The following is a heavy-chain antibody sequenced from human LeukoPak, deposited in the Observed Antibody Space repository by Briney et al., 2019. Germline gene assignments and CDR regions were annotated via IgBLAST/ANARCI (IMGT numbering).Heavy chain of an antibody. CDR3: AKEAVTAIDY. V-gene: IGHV3-21*04. J-gene: IGHJ4*02. Sequence: GGSLRLSCAASGFTFSSYSMNWVRQAPGKGLEWVSSISSSSSYIYYADSVKGRFTISRDNSKNTLYLQMNSLRAEDTAVYYCAKEAVTAIDYWGQGTLVTVSS. CDR2: ISSSSSYI. CDR1: GFTFSSYS. D-gene: IGHD2-21*02.